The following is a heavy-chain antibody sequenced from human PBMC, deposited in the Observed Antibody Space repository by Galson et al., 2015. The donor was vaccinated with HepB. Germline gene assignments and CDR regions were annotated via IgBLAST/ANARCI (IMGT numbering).Heavy chain of an antibody. CDR3: ARNIPFDY. J-gene: IGHJ4*02. CDR2: IYSDGST. Sequence: SETLSLTCTVSGGSVNGSYWSWIRQPAGMGLEWIGRIYSDGSTNYNPSLKSRVTMSVDTSKNQFSLKLNSVTAADTAVYYCARNIPFDYWGQGALVTVSS. CDR1: GGSVNGSY. V-gene: IGHV4-4*07.